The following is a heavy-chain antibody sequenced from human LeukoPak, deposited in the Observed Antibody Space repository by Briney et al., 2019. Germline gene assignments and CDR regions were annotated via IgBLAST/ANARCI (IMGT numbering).Heavy chain of an antibody. D-gene: IGHD1-1*01. Sequence: GGSLRLSCAASGFTFSNAWMTWVRQAPGKGLEWVGRMKSKTDGGTTDYAAPVKGRFTVSGDDSENTLYLQMNSLRSDDTAVYYCTRAKRVIFDYWGQGTLVTVSS. CDR2: MKSKTDGGTT. CDR3: TRAKRVIFDY. J-gene: IGHJ4*02. V-gene: IGHV3-15*01. CDR1: GFTFSNAW.